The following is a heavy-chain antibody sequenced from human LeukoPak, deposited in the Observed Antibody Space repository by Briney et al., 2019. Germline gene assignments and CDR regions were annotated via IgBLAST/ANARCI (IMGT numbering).Heavy chain of an antibody. CDR1: VCPFCSYW. Sequence: GESLRLSCVASVCPFCSYWMTWVREAPWKGLEWVANIKQDGSKKSYVDSVKGRFTISRDNAKNSLYLQMNSLRAEDTAIYYCTRVDYIDEGIDYWGQGTLVTVSS. V-gene: IGHV3-7*04. D-gene: IGHD4-11*01. CDR3: TRVDYIDEGIDY. J-gene: IGHJ4*02. CDR2: IKQDGSKK.